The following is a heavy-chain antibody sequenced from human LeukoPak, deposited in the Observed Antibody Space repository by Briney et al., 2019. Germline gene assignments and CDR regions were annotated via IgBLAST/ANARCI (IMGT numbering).Heavy chain of an antibody. J-gene: IGHJ3*02. Sequence: SVKVSCKASGGTFSSYAISWVRQAPGQGLEWMGGIIPIFGTANYAQKFQGRVTITADESTSTAYMELSSLRSEDTAVYYCARGGLEQLADAFDIWGQGTMVTVSS. CDR3: ARGGLEQLADAFDI. CDR1: GGTFSSYA. V-gene: IGHV1-69*01. D-gene: IGHD6-6*01. CDR2: IIPIFGTA.